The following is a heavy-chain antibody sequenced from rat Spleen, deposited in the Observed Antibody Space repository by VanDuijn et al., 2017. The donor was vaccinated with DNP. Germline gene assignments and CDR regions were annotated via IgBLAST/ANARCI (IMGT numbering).Heavy chain of an antibody. V-gene: IGHV5-31*01. J-gene: IGHJ2*01. Sequence: EVQLVETGGDFVQPERSLKLSCVASGFTFNNYWMTWIRQVPGKGLEWVACITCNGGSTYHQDSVKGRFTISRDNAKKTLYLQMDSLRSEDTATYYCATHNYYFDYWGQGITVTVSS. D-gene: IGHD1-4*01. CDR1: GFTFNNYW. CDR3: ATHNYYFDY. CDR2: ITCNGGST.